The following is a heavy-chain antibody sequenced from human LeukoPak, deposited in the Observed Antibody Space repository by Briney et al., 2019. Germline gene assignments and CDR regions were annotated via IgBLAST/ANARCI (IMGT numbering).Heavy chain of an antibody. CDR3: AKEIWPTVTTPGHTYFDY. J-gene: IGHJ4*02. CDR1: GFTFSSYA. V-gene: IGHV3-23*01. Sequence: GGSLRLSCAASGFTFSSYAMNWVRQAPGKGLEWVSGISPSGDITYYADSVKGRFTISRDNSKNTLYLQMNSLRPEDTAVFFCAKEIWPTVTTPGHTYFDYWGQGTLVTVSS. D-gene: IGHD4-17*01. CDR2: ISPSGDIT.